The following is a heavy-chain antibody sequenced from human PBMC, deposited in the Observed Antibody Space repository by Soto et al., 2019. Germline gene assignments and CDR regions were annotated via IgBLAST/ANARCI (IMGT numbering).Heavy chain of an antibody. CDR2: IYYCSST. CDR3: AREDGGRGGDY. V-gene: IGHV4-30-4*01. D-gene: IGHD4-17*01. J-gene: IGHJ4*02. Sequence: QVQLQESGPGLVKPSQTLSLTCTVSGGSITSGNYHWIWHPQPPGKGLEWIGNIYYCSSTYSNPSIMSRVSISVDTSHYQFSLKSNSVAAADTEVYYCAREDGGRGGDYWCQLALVTVSS. CDR1: GGSITSGNYH.